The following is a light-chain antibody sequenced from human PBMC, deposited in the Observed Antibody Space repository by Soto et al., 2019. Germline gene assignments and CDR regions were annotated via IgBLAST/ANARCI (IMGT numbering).Light chain of an antibody. J-gene: IGLJ1*01. CDR1: ISDVCSYNY. Sequence: QSALTQPASVSGSPGQSITISCTGTISDVCSYNYVSWYQQYPGKAPKLMIYDVSTRPSGVSDRFSGSKSGNTASLTISGLRAEDEADYYCGSYTTSSNYVFGTGTKLTVL. CDR2: DVS. CDR3: GSYTTSSNYV. V-gene: IGLV2-14*03.